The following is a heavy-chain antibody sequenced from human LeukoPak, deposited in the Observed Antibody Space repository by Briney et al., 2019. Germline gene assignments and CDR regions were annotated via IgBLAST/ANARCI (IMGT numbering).Heavy chain of an antibody. CDR2: ISSNGGST. V-gene: IGHV3-64D*09. Sequence: GGSLTLSCSASGFTFSSYAMHWVRQAPGKGLEYVSAISSNGGSTYYADSVKGRFTISRDNSKNTLYLQMSSLRAEDTAVYYCAKGYMGYDRDPPDYWGQATVVTVSS. CDR3: AKGYMGYDRDPPDY. J-gene: IGHJ4*02. D-gene: IGHD3-22*01. CDR1: GFTFSSYA.